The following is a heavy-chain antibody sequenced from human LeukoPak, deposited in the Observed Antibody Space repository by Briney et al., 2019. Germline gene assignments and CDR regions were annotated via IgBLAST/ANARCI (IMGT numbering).Heavy chain of an antibody. CDR2: TYYRPKWYN. J-gene: IGHJ4*02. CDR1: GVSVSSNSAT. V-gene: IGHV6-1*01. D-gene: IGHD5-18*01. CDR3: ARDLAGFGGYSYGMVDY. Sequence: SQTLSLTCAISGVSVSSNSATWNWIRQSPSRGLEWLGRTYYRPKWYNDYALSVKSRITINPDTSKNQFSLHLNSVTPEDTAVYYCARDLAGFGGYSYGMVDYWGQGTLVTVSS.